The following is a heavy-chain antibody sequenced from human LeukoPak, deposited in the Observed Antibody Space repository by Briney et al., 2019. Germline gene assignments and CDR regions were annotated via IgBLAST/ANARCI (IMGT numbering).Heavy chain of an antibody. Sequence: TGGSLTLSCAASGFTLTNHAMSWVRQAPGKGRGWVLGISGSGGSTYYADSVKGRFTISRDSSKNTLYLQMSSLRADDTAVYYCAKALTTAYQTLYFDYWGQGTLVTVSS. CDR3: AKALTTAYQTLYFDY. CDR1: GFTLTNHA. CDR2: ISGSGGST. V-gene: IGHV3-23*01. J-gene: IGHJ4*02. D-gene: IGHD4-4*01.